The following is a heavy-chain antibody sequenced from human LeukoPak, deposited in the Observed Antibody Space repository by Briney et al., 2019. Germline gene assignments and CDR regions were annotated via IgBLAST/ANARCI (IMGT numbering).Heavy chain of an antibody. CDR2: LYYSGST. J-gene: IGHJ4*02. CDR1: GGSISSHY. CDR3: VRSNDRDGYNFGY. D-gene: IGHD5-24*01. Sequence: SDTLSLTCRVSGGSISSHYWSWIRQPPGKGLEWIGYLYYSGSTNYNPSLKGRVTISVHTSEDQFSLELSSVTAADTAVYYCVRSNDRDGYNFGYWGQGTLVTVSS. V-gene: IGHV4-59*08.